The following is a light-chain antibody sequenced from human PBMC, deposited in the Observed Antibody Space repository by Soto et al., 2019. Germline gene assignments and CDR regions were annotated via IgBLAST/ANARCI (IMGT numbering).Light chain of an antibody. Sequence: VLTQPPSASGTPGQWVAISCSGSSSNIGSNSLSWYQQFPGTAPKLLIYDNYQRPSGVSDRFSGSQSGTSGYLAISGLQSGDEADYYCAAWDDSLNGYVFGTGTKATVL. CDR3: AAWDDSLNGYV. CDR2: DNY. V-gene: IGLV1-44*01. J-gene: IGLJ1*01. CDR1: SSNIGSNS.